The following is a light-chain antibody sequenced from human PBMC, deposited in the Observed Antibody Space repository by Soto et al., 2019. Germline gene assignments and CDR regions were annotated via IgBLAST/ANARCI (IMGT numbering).Light chain of an antibody. CDR2: DVS. J-gene: IGLJ1*01. Sequence: QSVLAQPASVSGSPGQSITISCTGTSSDVGGYNYVSWYQHPPGKAPKLIIYDVSNRPSGVSYRFSGSKSGNTASLTISGLQPEDEADYYCSSYTTSNTRQIVFGTGTKVTV. CDR1: SSDVGGYNY. CDR3: SSYTTSNTRQIV. V-gene: IGLV2-14*03.